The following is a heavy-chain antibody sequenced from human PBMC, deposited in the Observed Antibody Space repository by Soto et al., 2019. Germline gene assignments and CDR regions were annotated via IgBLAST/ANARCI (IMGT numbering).Heavy chain of an antibody. D-gene: IGHD3-10*01. J-gene: IGHJ6*02. CDR3: ARDAGSNLYYGMDV. CDR1: GGSFSGYY. V-gene: IGHV4-34*01. Sequence: SETLSLTCAVYGGSFSGYYWSWIRQPPGKGLEWIGEINHSGSTNYNPSLKSRVTISVDTSKNQFSLKLSSVTAADTAVYYCARDAGSNLYYGMDVWGQGTTVTVSS. CDR2: INHSGST.